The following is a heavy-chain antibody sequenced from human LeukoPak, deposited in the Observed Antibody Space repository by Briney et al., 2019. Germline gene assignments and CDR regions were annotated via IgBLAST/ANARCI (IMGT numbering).Heavy chain of an antibody. CDR3: ARDRTLNGVAGYFDY. CDR2: IIPIFGTA. D-gene: IGHD6-19*01. Sequence: GASVKVSCKASGGTFSSYAISWVRQAPGQGLEWMGGIIPIFGTANYAQKFQGRVTITADESTSTAYMELSSLRSEDTAVYYCARDRTLNGVAGYFDYWGQGTLVTVSS. CDR1: GGTFSSYA. V-gene: IGHV1-69*13. J-gene: IGHJ4*02.